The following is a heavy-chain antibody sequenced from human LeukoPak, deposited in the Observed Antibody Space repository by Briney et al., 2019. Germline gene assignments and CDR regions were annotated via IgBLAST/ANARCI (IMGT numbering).Heavy chain of an antibody. J-gene: IGHJ6*02. CDR3: TRDLMDYDVSTGLHHYYMDV. D-gene: IGHD3-9*01. Sequence: GGSLRLSCAASGFTFSSYGMHWVRQAPGRGLEWVAFIRYDGSNKYYADSVKGRFTISRDNAKNSLYLQMNTLRVEDTAVYYCTRDLMDYDVSTGLHHYYMDVWGQGTTVTVSS. CDR2: IRYDGSNK. V-gene: IGHV3-30*02. CDR1: GFTFSSYG.